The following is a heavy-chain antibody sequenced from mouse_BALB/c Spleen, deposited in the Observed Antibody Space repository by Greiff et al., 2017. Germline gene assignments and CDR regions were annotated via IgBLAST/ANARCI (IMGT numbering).Heavy chain of an antibody. CDR3: ARSPGVRRFAY. V-gene: IGHV14-1*02. J-gene: IGHJ3*01. D-gene: IGHD2-14*01. CDR2: IDPENGNT. CDR1: GFNIKDYY. Sequence: VQLQQSGAELVRPGALVKLSCKASGFNIKDYYMHWVKQRPEQGLEWIGWIDPENGNTIYDPKFQGKASITADTSSNTAYLQLSSLTSEDTAVYYSARSPGVRRFAYWGQGTLVTVSA.